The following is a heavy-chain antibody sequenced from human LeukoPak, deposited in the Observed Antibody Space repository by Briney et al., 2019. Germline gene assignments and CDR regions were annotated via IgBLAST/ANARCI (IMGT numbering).Heavy chain of an antibody. CDR2: ISSSSSYI. J-gene: IGHJ3*02. D-gene: IGHD1-26*01. CDR1: GFTLSIYS. Sequence: PGRTLRLSRATSGFTLSIYSMNWVPHAPGKGLEWGSSISSSSSYIYYPDSVKGRFTITRDNAKTSLYLQMNSLRAEDTAVYLCARVRATCVIGFDAFDIWGQGTMVTVSS. CDR3: ARVRATCVIGFDAFDI. V-gene: IGHV3-21*01.